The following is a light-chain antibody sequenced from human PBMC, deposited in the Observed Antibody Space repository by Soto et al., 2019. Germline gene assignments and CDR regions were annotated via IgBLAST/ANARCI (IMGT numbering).Light chain of an antibody. CDR2: GAS. V-gene: IGKV3-20*01. J-gene: IGKJ1*01. CDR1: QSISSSY. Sequence: EIVLTQSPGTLSLSPGERATLSCRASQSISSSYLAWYQQKPGQAPRALIYGASSRASGIPDRFSGSGSGTDFTLPISRLEPEDFAVYYCQQYGSSSWTFGQGTKVEIK. CDR3: QQYGSSSWT.